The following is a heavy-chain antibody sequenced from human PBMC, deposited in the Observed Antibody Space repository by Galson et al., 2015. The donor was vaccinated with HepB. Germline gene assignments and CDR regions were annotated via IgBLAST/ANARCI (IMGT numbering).Heavy chain of an antibody. J-gene: IGHJ5*01. CDR1: GFAFDTHA. Sequence: SLRLSCAAPGFAFDTHAMSWVRQAPGRGLEWISGISGNGDSTFYADSVKGRFTVSRDNSNNMLYLQMNSLRAEDAGLYFCAKGYGLFDSWGQGILVTVSS. D-gene: IGHD5-18*01. V-gene: IGHV3-23*01. CDR2: ISGNGDST. CDR3: AKGYGLFDS.